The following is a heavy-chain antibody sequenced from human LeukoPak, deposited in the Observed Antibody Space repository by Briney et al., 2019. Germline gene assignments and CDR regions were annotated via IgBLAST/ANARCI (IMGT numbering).Heavy chain of an antibody. CDR2: INAGNGNT. CDR3: ARQTSSWYYFDY. Sequence: ASVKVSCKASGYTCTSYAMHWVRQPPGQRLEWMGWINAGNGNTKYSQKFQGRVTITRDTSASTAYMELSSLRSEDTAVYYCARQTSSWYYFDYWGQGTLATVSS. J-gene: IGHJ4*02. V-gene: IGHV1-3*01. D-gene: IGHD6-13*01. CDR1: GYTCTSYA.